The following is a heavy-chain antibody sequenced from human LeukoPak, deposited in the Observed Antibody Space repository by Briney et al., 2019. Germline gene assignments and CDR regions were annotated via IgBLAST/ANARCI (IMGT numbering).Heavy chain of an antibody. CDR2: LNSDGTST. J-gene: IGHJ4*02. D-gene: IGHD6-19*01. CDR3: ARPVSGTFGPIDS. V-gene: IGHV3-74*01. CDR1: GFTFSNYG. Sequence: GGSLRLSCAASGFTFSNYGMHWVRQAPGKGLVWVSRLNSDGTSTSYADSVRGRFTISRDNAKNTVFLQMNSLSAEDTAVYYCARPVSGTFGPIDSWGQGTLVTVSS.